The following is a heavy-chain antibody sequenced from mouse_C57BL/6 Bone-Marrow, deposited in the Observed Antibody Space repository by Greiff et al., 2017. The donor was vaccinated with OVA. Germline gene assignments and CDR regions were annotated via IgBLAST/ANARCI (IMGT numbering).Heavy chain of an antibody. CDR2: INPNNGGT. CDR3: ARDFITTVVATGYFDV. D-gene: IGHD1-1*01. Sequence: EVQLQQSGPELVKPGASVKMSCKASGYTFTDYNMHWVKQSHGKSLEWIGYINPNNGGTSYNQKFKGKATLTVNKSSSTAYMELRSLTSEDSAVYYCARDFITTVVATGYFDVWGTGTTVTVSS. J-gene: IGHJ1*03. V-gene: IGHV1-22*01. CDR1: GYTFTDYN.